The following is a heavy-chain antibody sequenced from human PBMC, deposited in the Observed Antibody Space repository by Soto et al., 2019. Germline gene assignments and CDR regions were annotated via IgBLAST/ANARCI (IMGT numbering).Heavy chain of an antibody. CDR3: ARGGYDILTGQRRWFDP. CDR2: IIPILGIA. D-gene: IGHD3-9*01. Sequence: ASVKVSCKASGGTFSSYTISWVRQAPGQGLEWMGRIIPILGIANYAQKFQGRVTITADKSTSTAYMELSSLRSEDTAVYYCARGGYDILTGQRRWFDPWGQGTLVTVSS. V-gene: IGHV1-69*02. CDR1: GGTFSSYT. J-gene: IGHJ5*02.